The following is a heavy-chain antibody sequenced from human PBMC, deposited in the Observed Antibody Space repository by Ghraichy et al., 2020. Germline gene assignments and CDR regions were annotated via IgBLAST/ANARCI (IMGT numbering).Heavy chain of an antibody. CDR2: ISYDGSNK. CDR1: GFTFSSYA. J-gene: IGHJ4*02. CDR3: ARDPIFYSSGYYYVAAYFDY. V-gene: IGHV3-30*04. D-gene: IGHD3-22*01. Sequence: GGSLRLSCAASGFTFSSYAMHWVRQAPGKGLEWVAVISYDGSNKYYADSVKGRFTISRDNSKNTLYLQMNSLRAEDTAVYYCARDPIFYSSGYYYVAAYFDYWGQGTLVTVSS.